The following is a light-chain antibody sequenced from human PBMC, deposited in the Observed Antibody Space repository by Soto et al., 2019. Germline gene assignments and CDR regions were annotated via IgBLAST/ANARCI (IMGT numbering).Light chain of an antibody. V-gene: IGLV1-44*01. CDR3: AAWDDSLNGVL. J-gene: IGLJ2*01. Sequence: QAVVTQPPSASGTPGQRVTISCSGSSSNIGSNTVNWYQQLPGTAPKLLIYNDHQRPSGVPDRFSGSKSGTSASLAISGLQSEDEADYYCAAWDDSLNGVLFGGGTKLTVL. CDR1: SSNIGSNT. CDR2: NDH.